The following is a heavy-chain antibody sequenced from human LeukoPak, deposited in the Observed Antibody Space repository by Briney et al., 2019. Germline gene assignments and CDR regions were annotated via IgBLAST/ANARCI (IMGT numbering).Heavy chain of an antibody. CDR3: ARRKGTSRRYFDY. V-gene: IGHV1-2*02. CDR2: INPNSGGT. Sequence: ASVKVSCKASGYTFTGYYTHWVRQAPGQGLEWMGWINPNSGGTNYAQKFQGRVTMTRDTSISTAYMELSRLRSDDTAVYYCARRKGTSRRYFDYWGQGTLVTVSS. D-gene: IGHD2-2*01. CDR1: GYTFTGYY. J-gene: IGHJ4*02.